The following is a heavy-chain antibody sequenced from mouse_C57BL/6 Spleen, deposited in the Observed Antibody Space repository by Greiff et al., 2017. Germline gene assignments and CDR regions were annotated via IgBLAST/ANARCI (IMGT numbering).Heavy chain of an antibody. Sequence: QVQLKQSGPELVKPGASVKISCKASGYAFSSSWMNWVKQRPGKGLEWIGRIYPGDGDTNYNGKFKGKATLTADKSSSTAYMQLSSLTSEDSAVYFCARSYSSYFDYWGQGTTLTVSS. CDR1: GYAFSSSW. V-gene: IGHV1-82*01. CDR3: ARSYSSYFDY. J-gene: IGHJ2*01. CDR2: IYPGDGDT.